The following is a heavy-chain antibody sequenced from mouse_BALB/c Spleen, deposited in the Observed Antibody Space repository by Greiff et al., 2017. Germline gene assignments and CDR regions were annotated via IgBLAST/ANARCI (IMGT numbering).Heavy chain of an antibody. Sequence: QVHVKQSGAELAKPGASVKMSCKASGYTFTSYWMHWVKQRPGQGLEWIGYINPSTGYTEYNQKFKDKATLTADKSSSTAYMQLSSLTSEDSAVYYCAREPKIYDGNYGFAWFAYWGQGTLVTVSA. CDR2: INPSTGYT. CDR3: AREPKIYDGNYGFAWFAY. CDR1: GYTFTSYW. D-gene: IGHD2-1*01. J-gene: IGHJ3*01. V-gene: IGHV1-7*01.